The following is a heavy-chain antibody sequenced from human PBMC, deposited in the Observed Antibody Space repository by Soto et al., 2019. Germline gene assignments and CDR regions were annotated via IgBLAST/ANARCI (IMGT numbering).Heavy chain of an antibody. V-gene: IGHV4-34*01. CDR2: INHSGST. D-gene: IGHD2-8*02. J-gene: IGHJ4*02. Sequence: SETLSLTCAVYGGSFSGYYWSWNRQLPETGLEWIGEINHSGSTNYNPSLKSRVTMSVDTSKNQFSLKLTSVTAADTAVYYCARDKITGLFDYWGQGTLVTVSS. CDR3: ARDKITGLFDY. CDR1: GGSFSGYY.